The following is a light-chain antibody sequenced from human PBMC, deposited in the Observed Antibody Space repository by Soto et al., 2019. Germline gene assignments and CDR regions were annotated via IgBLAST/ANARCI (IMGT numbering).Light chain of an antibody. V-gene: IGLV2-14*01. Sequence: QSALTQPASVSGSPGQSITISCTGTSSDVGGYNYVSWYQQHPGKAPKLMIYEVDNRPSGVSNRFSGSKSGNTASLTISGLQTDDEADYYCNSYSSSSTHVVFGGGTKLTVL. CDR1: SSDVGGYNY. J-gene: IGLJ2*01. CDR3: NSYSSSSTHVV. CDR2: EVD.